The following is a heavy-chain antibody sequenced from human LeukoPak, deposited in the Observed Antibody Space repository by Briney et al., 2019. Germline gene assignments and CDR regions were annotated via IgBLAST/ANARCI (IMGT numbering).Heavy chain of an antibody. D-gene: IGHD3-10*01. CDR3: ARGRFGELLYIPRGLDY. Sequence: GRSLRLSCAASGFTFSGYAMHWVRQAPGKGLEWVAVISYDGSNKYYADSVKGRFTISRDNSKNTLYLQMNSLRAEDTAVYYCARGRFGELLYIPRGLDYWGQGTLVTVSS. J-gene: IGHJ4*02. CDR2: ISYDGSNK. V-gene: IGHV3-30*04. CDR1: GFTFSGYA.